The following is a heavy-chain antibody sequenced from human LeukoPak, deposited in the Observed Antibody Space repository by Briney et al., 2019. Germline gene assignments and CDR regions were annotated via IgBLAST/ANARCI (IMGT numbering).Heavy chain of an antibody. CDR2: ISGSGGST. J-gene: IGHJ4*02. V-gene: IGHV3-23*01. CDR3: AKDGSGSGAHLGYFDY. CDR1: RFTLSSYS. Sequence: PVGSLRLSCAPSRFTLSSYSMRSVRHAPRERLEWVSGISGSGGSTYYSDSVKRQFTMYIDNSKNTLYLQMDSLRAQDTAVYYCAKDGSGSGAHLGYFDYWGQGNLVTVSS. D-gene: IGHD6-19*01.